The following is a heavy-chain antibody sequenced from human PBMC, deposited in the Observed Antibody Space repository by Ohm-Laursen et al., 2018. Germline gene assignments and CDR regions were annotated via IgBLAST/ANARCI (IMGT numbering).Heavy chain of an antibody. CDR2: IHNSGST. V-gene: IGHV4-59*08. Sequence: SETLSLTWTVSGGSISSYYWSWVRQPPGKGLEWIGYIHNSGSTNYNPSLKSRVTMATDTSKNQLSLKLSSVTAADTAVYYCARRANSAFPYYLDYWGQGTLVTVSS. CDR1: GGSISSYY. J-gene: IGHJ4*02. CDR3: ARRANSAFPYYLDY. D-gene: IGHD1-26*01.